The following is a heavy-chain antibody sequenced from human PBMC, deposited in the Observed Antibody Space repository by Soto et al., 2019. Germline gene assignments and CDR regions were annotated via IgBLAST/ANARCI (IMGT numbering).Heavy chain of an antibody. CDR3: AKGFGLGYYDSSGFNLVDY. D-gene: IGHD3-22*01. J-gene: IGHJ4*02. CDR1: GFTFDDYA. Sequence: GGSLRLSCAASGFTFDDYAMHWVRQAPGKGLEWVSGISWNSGSIGYADSVKGRFTISRDNAKNSLYLQMNSLRAEDTALYYCAKGFGLGYYDSSGFNLVDYWGQGTLVTVSS. CDR2: ISWNSGSI. V-gene: IGHV3-9*01.